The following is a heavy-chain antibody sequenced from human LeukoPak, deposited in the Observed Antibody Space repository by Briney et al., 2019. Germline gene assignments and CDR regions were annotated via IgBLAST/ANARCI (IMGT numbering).Heavy chain of an antibody. D-gene: IGHD3-22*01. J-gene: IGHJ6*02. Sequence: SETLSLTCTVSGASVSSGSYYWSWIRQPPGKGLEWIGYIYYSGSTNYNPSLKSRVTISVDTSKNQFSLKLSSVTAADTAVYYCARDIDYYDSREGMDVWGQGTTVTVSS. CDR1: GASVSSGSYY. CDR2: IYYSGST. CDR3: ARDIDYYDSREGMDV. V-gene: IGHV4-61*01.